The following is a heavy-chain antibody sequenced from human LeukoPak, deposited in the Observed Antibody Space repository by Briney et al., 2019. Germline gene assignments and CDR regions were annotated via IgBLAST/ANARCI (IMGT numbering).Heavy chain of an antibody. V-gene: IGHV1-24*01. D-gene: IGHD3-16*02. CDR2: FDPEDGET. Sequence: HRASVKVSCKVSGYTLTELSMHWVRQAPGKGLEWMGGFDPEDGETIYAQKFQGRVTMTEDTSTDTAYMELSSLRSEDTAVYYCATITYRLLNWFDPWGQGTLVTVSS. CDR1: GYTLTELS. CDR3: ATITYRLLNWFDP. J-gene: IGHJ5*02.